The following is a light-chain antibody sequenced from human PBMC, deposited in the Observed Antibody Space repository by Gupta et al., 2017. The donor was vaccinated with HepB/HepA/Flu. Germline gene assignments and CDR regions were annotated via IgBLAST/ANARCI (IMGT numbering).Light chain of an antibody. J-gene: IGLJ1*01. CDR3: NSYTTNRIYV. CDR1: SSDVGAYNY. V-gene: IGLV2-14*03. CDR2: VVS. Sequence: QSALTQPASVSGSPGQSITISCTGRSSDVGAYNYVSWYQQPAGKAPKLMIYVVSDRPSGVSNRFSGSKSGNTASLTISGLQAEDEADYYCNSYTTNRIYVFGTGTEVTVL.